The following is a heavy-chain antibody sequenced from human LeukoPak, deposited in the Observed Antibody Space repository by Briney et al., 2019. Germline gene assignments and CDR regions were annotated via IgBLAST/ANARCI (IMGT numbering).Heavy chain of an antibody. Sequence: SETLSLTCTVSGGFMNSYYWSWIRQPPGKGLEWIGYIYYSGSTNYNPSLKSRVTISVDTSKNQFSLKVSSVTAADTAVYYCAGGVDCSSTSCHYYYYGMDVWGQGTTVTVSS. D-gene: IGHD2-2*01. CDR1: GGFMNSYY. V-gene: IGHV4-59*12. J-gene: IGHJ6*02. CDR3: AGGVDCSSTSCHYYYYGMDV. CDR2: IYYSGST.